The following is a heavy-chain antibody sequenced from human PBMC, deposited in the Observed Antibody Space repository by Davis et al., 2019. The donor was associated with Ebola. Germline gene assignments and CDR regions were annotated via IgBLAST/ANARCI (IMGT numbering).Heavy chain of an antibody. CDR3: TRLAARAYYGMDV. J-gene: IGHJ6*02. Sequence: GGSLRLSCAASGFTFSSYWMHWVRQASGKGLEWVGRIRSKANSYATAYAASVKGRFTISRDDSKNTAYLQMNSLKTEDTAVYYCTRLAARAYYGMDVWGQGTTVTVSS. D-gene: IGHD6-13*01. V-gene: IGHV3-73*01. CDR1: GFTFSSYW. CDR2: IRSKANSYAT.